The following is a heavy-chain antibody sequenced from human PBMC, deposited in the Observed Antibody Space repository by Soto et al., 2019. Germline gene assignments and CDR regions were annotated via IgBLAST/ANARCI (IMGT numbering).Heavy chain of an antibody. CDR3: ASRYSSSFIYFVY. J-gene: IGHJ4*01. D-gene: IGHD6-6*01. CDR2: ISAYNGNT. CDR1: GYTFTSYG. Sequence: DSVKVSCKASGYTFTSYGISWVRQPPGQGLEWMGWISAYNGNTNYAQKLQGRVTMTTXXXXXXTXMDLNNLNSEDTAVHYCASRYSSSFIYFVYWG. V-gene: IGHV1-18*04.